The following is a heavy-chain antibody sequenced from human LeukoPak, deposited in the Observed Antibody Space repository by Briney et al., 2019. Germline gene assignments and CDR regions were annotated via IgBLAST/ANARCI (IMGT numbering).Heavy chain of an antibody. D-gene: IGHD5-18*01. CDR2: IIPIFGTA. J-gene: IGHJ4*02. V-gene: IGHV1-69*13. CDR1: GGTFSSYA. Sequence: GASVKASCKASGGTFSSYAISWVRQAPGQGLEWMGGIIPIFGTANYAQKFQGRVTNTADESTSTAYMELSSLRSEDTAVYYCAREGYSYGYGYWGQGTLVTVSS. CDR3: AREGYSYGYGY.